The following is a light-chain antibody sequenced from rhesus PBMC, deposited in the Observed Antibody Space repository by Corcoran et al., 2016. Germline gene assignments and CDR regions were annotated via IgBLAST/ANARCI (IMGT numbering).Light chain of an antibody. V-gene: IGKV2-72*01. CDR1: QSLLHSNGNTY. CDR3: VQTIAFPRT. Sequence: DIVMTQTPLSLPVIPGEPASISCRSSQSLLHSNGNTYLHWYRQKPGQSPHLLIYAGSNRASGGPTRFSGSGSGTDFTLKITKVEADDVGLYYCVQTIAFPRTFGQGTKLEI. J-gene: IGKJ1*01. CDR2: AGS.